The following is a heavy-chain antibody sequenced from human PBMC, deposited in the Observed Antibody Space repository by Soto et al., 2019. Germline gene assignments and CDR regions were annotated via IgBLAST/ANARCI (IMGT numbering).Heavy chain of an antibody. V-gene: IGHV5-51*01. Sequence: PVESLKISWKGSGYSFISYWIGWVRRMPGKGLEWMGIIYPGDSDTRYSPSFQGQVTISADKSISTAYLQWSSLKASDTAMYYCARERRITIFGVASGYYYGMDVWGQGTTVTVSS. CDR2: IYPGDSDT. CDR1: GYSFISYW. D-gene: IGHD3-3*01. J-gene: IGHJ6*02. CDR3: ARERRITIFGVASGYYYGMDV.